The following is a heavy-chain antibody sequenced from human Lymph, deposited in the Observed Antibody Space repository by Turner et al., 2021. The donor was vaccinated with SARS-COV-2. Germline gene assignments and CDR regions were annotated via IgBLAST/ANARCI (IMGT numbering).Heavy chain of an antibody. V-gene: IGHV3-33*01. D-gene: IGHD1-26*01. Sequence: QVQLVESGGGVVQPGRSLILSCAASGFTFSTYGMHWVRQAPGKGLEWVELIWYDGSNKYYAEYVKGRFTISRDNSKNTLYLQMNSMRAEDTAVYYCAREGVVGATTGLDYWGQGTLVTVSA. CDR3: AREGVVGATTGLDY. CDR1: GFTFSTYG. J-gene: IGHJ4*02. CDR2: IWYDGSNK.